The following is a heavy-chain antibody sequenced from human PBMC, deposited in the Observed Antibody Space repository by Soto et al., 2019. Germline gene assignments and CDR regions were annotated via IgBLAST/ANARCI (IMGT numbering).Heavy chain of an antibody. V-gene: IGHV4-31*03. CDR1: GGSISNGGYY. D-gene: IGHD4-17*01. CDR2: IYYSGST. J-gene: IGHJ5*02. CDR3: ARDGEGDYGDYNWFDP. Sequence: QVQLQESGPGLVKPSQTLSLTCTVSGGSISNGGYYWSWIRQHPGKGLEWIGYIYYSGSTYYNPSLKSRVTISVDTSKNQFSLKLSSVTAADTAVYYCARDGEGDYGDYNWFDPWGQGTLVTVSS.